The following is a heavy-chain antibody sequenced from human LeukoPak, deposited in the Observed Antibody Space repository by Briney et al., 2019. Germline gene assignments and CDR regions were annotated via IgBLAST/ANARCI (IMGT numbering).Heavy chain of an antibody. Sequence: SETLSLTCTVSGGSISSSSYYWGWIRQPPGKGLEWIGTIYYSGITYYNPSLKSRVTISVDTSKNQFSLKLSSVTAADTAVYYCARGNGASAAFNFDYWGQGTLVTVSS. J-gene: IGHJ4*02. CDR2: IYYSGIT. D-gene: IGHD6-13*01. CDR3: ARGNGASAAFNFDY. CDR1: GGSISSSSYY. V-gene: IGHV4-39*01.